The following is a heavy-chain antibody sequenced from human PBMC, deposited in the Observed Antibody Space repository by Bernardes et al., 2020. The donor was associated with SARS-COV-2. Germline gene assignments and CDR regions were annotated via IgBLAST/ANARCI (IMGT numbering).Heavy chain of an antibody. CDR3: ARDQVEATMIVHYYGMDV. CDR2: ISYDGSNK. CDR1: GFTFSSYA. J-gene: IGHJ6*02. V-gene: IGHV3-30-3*01. Sequence: GGSLRLSCAASGFTFSSYAMHWVRQAPGKGLEWVAVISYDGSNKYYADSVKGRFTISRDNSKNTLYLQMNSLRAEDTAVYYCARDQVEATMIVHYYGMDVWGQGTTVTVSS. D-gene: IGHD3-22*01.